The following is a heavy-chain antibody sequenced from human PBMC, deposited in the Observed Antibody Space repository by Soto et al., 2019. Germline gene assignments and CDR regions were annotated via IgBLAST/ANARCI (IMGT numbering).Heavy chain of an antibody. CDR1: GGSFSGYY. V-gene: IGHV4-34*01. CDR3: ARGPAARPGKYFDY. D-gene: IGHD6-6*01. Sequence: SETLSLTCAVYGGSFSGYYWSWIRQPPGKGLEWIGEINHSGSTNYNPSLKSRVTISVDTSKNQFSLKLSSVTAADTAVYYCARGPAARPGKYFDYWGQGTLVTVSS. J-gene: IGHJ4*02. CDR2: INHSGST.